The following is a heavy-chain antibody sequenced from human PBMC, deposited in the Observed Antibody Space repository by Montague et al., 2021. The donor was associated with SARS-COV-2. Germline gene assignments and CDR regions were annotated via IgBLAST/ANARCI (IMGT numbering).Heavy chain of an antibody. CDR2: VNYGGST. D-gene: IGHD4-17*01. CDR3: ARAVTTGIDWFDP. J-gene: IGHJ5*02. V-gene: IGHV4-59*11. CDR1: SGSISSHY. Sequence: SETLSLTCTVSSGSISSHYWSWIWQPPGKGLEWIGYVNYGGSTNYNPSLKSRVSISLDTSKNQFSLRLNSVTAADTAVYYCARAVTTGIDWFDPWGQGTLVIVSS.